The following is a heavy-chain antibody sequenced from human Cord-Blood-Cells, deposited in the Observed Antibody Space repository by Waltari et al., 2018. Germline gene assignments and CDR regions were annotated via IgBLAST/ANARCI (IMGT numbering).Heavy chain of an antibody. CDR1: GYSFTSYG. CDR2: IYPGDSDT. Sequence: EVQLVQSGAEVKKPGGSLKISVRGLGYSFTSYGMGWGGRWPGKGREWMGIIYPGDSDTIYSPSFQDQVTITADKSTSTAYLQWSSLKASDTAMYYCARWKGIAAAGTPDYWGQGTLVTVSS. V-gene: IGHV5-51*01. D-gene: IGHD6-13*01. J-gene: IGHJ4*02. CDR3: ARWKGIAAAGTPDY.